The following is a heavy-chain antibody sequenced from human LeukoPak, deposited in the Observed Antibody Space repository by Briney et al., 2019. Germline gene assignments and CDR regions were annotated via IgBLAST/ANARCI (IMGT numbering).Heavy chain of an antibody. J-gene: IGHJ1*01. V-gene: IGHV3-21*01. CDR2: ISSSSSYI. Sequence: GGSLRLSCAASGLTFSSYSMNCVRQAPGKGLEWVSSISSSSSYIYYADSVKGRFTISRDNAKNSLYLQMNSLRAEDTAVYYCARDWPTIAAAGTIPEYFQHWGQGTLVTVSS. D-gene: IGHD6-13*01. CDR1: GLTFSSYS. CDR3: ARDWPTIAAAGTIPEYFQH.